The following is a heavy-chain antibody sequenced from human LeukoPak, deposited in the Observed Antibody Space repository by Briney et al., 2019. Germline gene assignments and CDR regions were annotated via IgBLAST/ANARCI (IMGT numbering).Heavy chain of an antibody. Sequence: SETLSLTCAVYGGSFSGYYWSWIRQPPGKGLEWIGEINHSGSTNYNPSHKSRVTISVDTSKNQFSLKLSSVTAADTAVYYCHYSSRLRYYYGMDVWGKGTTVTVSS. CDR3: HYSSRLRYYYGMDV. CDR1: GGSFSGYY. D-gene: IGHD6-13*01. J-gene: IGHJ6*04. V-gene: IGHV4-34*01. CDR2: INHSGST.